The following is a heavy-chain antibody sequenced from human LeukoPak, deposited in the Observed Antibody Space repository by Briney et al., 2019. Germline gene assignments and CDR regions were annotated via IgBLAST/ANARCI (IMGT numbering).Heavy chain of an antibody. CDR3: ARVRGGYCSSTSCSHGMDY. Sequence: PGGSLRLSCAASGFTFSSYWMSWVRQAPGKGLEWVANIKEDGSEKYYVESVKGRFTISRENAKNSLYLQMNSLRAEDTAVYYCARVRGGYCSSTSCSHGMDYWGQGTLVTVSS. J-gene: IGHJ4*02. CDR2: IKEDGSEK. CDR1: GFTFSSYW. V-gene: IGHV3-7*01. D-gene: IGHD2-2*01.